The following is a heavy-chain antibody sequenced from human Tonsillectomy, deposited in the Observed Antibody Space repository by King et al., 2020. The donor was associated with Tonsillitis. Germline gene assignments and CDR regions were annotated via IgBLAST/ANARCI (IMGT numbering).Heavy chain of an antibody. CDR3: ARGRPVLRYFDWLPPPDY. D-gene: IGHD3-9*01. Sequence: LQLQESGSGLVKPSQTLSLTCAVSGGSISSGGYSWSWIRQPPGKGLEWIGYIYHSGSTYYNPSLKSRVTISVDRSKNQFSLKLGSVTAADTAVDYCARGRPVLRYFDWLPPPDYWGQGTLVTVSS. CDR1: GGSISSGGYS. J-gene: IGHJ4*02. V-gene: IGHV4-30-2*01. CDR2: IYHSGST.